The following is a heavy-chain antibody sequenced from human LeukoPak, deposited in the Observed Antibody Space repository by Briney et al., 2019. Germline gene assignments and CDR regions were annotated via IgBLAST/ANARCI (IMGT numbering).Heavy chain of an antibody. CDR3: ATDGAGFDT. Sequence: GGSLRLSCAASGFTFNDYYMSWIRQAPGKGLEWLSYINIDGTNTHYADSVKGRFTISRDNAKKSLYLEMNNLRAEDKAVYYCATDGAGFDTWGQGVLVTVSS. J-gene: IGHJ5*02. CDR2: INIDGTNT. V-gene: IGHV3-11*01. CDR1: GFTFNDYY.